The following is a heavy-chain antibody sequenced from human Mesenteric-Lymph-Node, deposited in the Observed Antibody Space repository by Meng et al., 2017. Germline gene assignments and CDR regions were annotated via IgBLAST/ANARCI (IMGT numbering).Heavy chain of an antibody. J-gene: IGHJ5*02. CDR2: IIPILGIA. CDR3: ARVGNGDYGWFDP. V-gene: IGHV1-69*02. CDR1: GGTFSSYT. Sequence: QVQLGQSGAEVKKPGSSVKVSCKASGGTFSSYTISWVRQAPGQGLEWMGRIIPILGIANYAQKFQGRVTITADKSTSTAYMELSSLRSEDTAVYYCARVGNGDYGWFDPWGQGTLVTVSS. D-gene: IGHD4-17*01.